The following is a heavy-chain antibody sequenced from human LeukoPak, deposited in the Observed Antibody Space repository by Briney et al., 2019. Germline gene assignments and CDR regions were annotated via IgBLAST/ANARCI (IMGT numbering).Heavy chain of an antibody. D-gene: IGHD3-10*01. Sequence: GGSLRLSCAASGFTFSSYEMNWVRQAPGKGLEWVSYISSSGSTKYYADSVKGRFTSSRDNAKDSLYLQMNSLRAEDTAVYYCARDWNYYGSGTSSGLDPWGQGTLVTVSS. CDR3: ARDWNYYGSGTSSGLDP. CDR2: ISSSGSTK. J-gene: IGHJ5*02. V-gene: IGHV3-48*03. CDR1: GFTFSSYE.